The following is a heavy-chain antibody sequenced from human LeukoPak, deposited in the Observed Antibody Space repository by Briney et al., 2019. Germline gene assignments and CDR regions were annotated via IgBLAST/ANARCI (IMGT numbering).Heavy chain of an antibody. J-gene: IGHJ6*03. CDR3: ARGRVSSSTWYSTYYYYFYMDV. D-gene: IGHD6-13*01. Sequence: SQTLSLTCAISGDSVSSNSAAWNWIRQSPSRGLEWLGRTYYRSKWYNDYAVSVKSRITIKPDTSKNQFSLQLNSVTPEDTAVYFCARGRVSSSTWYSTYYYYFYMDVWGKGTTVTVSS. V-gene: IGHV6-1*01. CDR2: TYYRSKWYN. CDR1: GDSVSSNSAA.